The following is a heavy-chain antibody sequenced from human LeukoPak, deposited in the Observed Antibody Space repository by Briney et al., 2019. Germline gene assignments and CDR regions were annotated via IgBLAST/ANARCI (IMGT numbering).Heavy chain of an antibody. CDR1: GFTFSTYW. Sequence: GGSLRLSCAASGFTFSTYWMAWVRQAPGKGLEWVANIKGDESAKHQADSVKGRFTISRDNAQNSVYLQMSNLRGEDTAVYYCARDVGGSFDYWGQEPLVTVS. CDR2: IKGDESAK. D-gene: IGHD1-26*01. CDR3: ARDVGGSFDY. V-gene: IGHV3-7*01. J-gene: IGHJ4*02.